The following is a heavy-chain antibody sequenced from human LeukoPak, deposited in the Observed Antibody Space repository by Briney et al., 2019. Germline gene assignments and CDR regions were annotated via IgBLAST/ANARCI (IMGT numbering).Heavy chain of an antibody. V-gene: IGHV4-34*01. CDR3: ARHPSSAWHADY. D-gene: IGHD6-25*01. CDR2: INHSGST. Sequence: SETLSLTCAVYGGSFSGYYWSWIRQPPGKGLEWIGEINHSGSTNYNPSLKSRVTISVDTSNNQFSLRLSSVTAADTAVYFCARHPSSAWHADYWGQGTLVTVSS. J-gene: IGHJ4*02. CDR1: GGSFSGYY.